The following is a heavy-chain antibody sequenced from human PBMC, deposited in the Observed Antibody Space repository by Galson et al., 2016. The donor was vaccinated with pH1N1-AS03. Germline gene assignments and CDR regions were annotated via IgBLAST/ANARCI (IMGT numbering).Heavy chain of an antibody. V-gene: IGHV5-51*01. CDR3: AKRYGYYFDY. D-gene: IGHD4-17*01. CDR1: GYIFTSFW. CDR2: IYPDDSDT. Sequence: QSGAEVKKPGDSLTISCQASGYIFTSFWIGWVRQMPGKGLEWMGIIYPDDSDTRYKPSFQGQVTISADKSITTASLQWTSLKASNTAIYYCAKRYGYYFDYWGQGTPVTVSS. J-gene: IGHJ4*02.